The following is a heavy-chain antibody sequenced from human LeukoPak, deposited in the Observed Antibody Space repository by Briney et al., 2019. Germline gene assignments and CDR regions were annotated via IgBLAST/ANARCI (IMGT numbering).Heavy chain of an antibody. CDR3: ARDPYSSAWYHYYYGMDV. Sequence: PGGSLRLSCAASGFTVSSNYMSWVRQAPGKGLEWVSVIYSGGSTYYAHAVKGRFTISRDNSKNTLYLQMNSLRGEDTAVYYCARDPYSSAWYHYYYGMDVWGQGTTVTVSS. D-gene: IGHD6-19*01. CDR2: IYSGGST. J-gene: IGHJ6*02. CDR1: GFTVSSNY. V-gene: IGHV3-66*01.